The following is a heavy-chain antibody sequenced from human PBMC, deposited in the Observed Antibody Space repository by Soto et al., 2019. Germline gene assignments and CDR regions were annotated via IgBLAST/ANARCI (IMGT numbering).Heavy chain of an antibody. CDR3: AKATGRGGGSVFDY. J-gene: IGHJ4*02. D-gene: IGHD2-15*01. CDR2: ISGSGADT. Sequence: EVQLLESGGGLVQPGGSLRLSCAPSGFIFSNYAMSWVRQARGKGLEWVSAISGSGADTYYTESVKGRFTISRDNFKNTLYLQMNSLRAEDTAVYYCAKATGRGGGSVFDYWGQGTLVPVSS. V-gene: IGHV3-23*01. CDR1: GFIFSNYA.